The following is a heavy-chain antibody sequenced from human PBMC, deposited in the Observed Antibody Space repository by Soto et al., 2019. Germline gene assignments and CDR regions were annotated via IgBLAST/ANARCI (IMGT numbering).Heavy chain of an antibody. CDR1: GDSVSSNSAA. V-gene: IGHV6-1*01. CDR3: ARGIAAAGRWLGAGFVY. J-gene: IGHJ4*02. CDR2: TYYRSKWYN. Sequence: QVQLQQSGPGLVKPSQTLSLTCAISGDSVSSNSAAWNWIRQSPSRGLEWLGRTYYRSKWYNDYAVSVKSLITINPDTSKNQFSLQLNSVTPEDTAVYYCARGIAAAGRWLGAGFVYWGQGTLVTVSS. D-gene: IGHD6-13*01.